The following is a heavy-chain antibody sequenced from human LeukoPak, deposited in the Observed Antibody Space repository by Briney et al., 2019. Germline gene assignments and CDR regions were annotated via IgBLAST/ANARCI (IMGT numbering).Heavy chain of an antibody. CDR1: GYTFTTYG. V-gene: IGHV3-23*01. CDR3: AKPSRDFDSSGYSHFDY. D-gene: IGHD3-22*01. CDR2: LDNNGDNT. J-gene: IGHJ4*02. Sequence: GGSLRLSCVGSGYTFTTYGMSWVRQAPGKGLEWVSGLDNNGDNTYYADSVKGRFTISRDNSKNTLYLQMHSLRAEDTAIYYCAKPSRDFDSSGYSHFDYWGQGTLVTVSS.